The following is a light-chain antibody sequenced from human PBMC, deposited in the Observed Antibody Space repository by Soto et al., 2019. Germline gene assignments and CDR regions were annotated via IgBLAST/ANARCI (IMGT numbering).Light chain of an antibody. Sequence: DVQMTQSPSSLSASVGDRVTITCRASRDISSSLAWSQQKPGKVPKLLIYAASTLHAGVQSRFSGSGSGTFFTLTINRLQPEDVATYYCQKYNSAPNTFGRGTRLEIK. CDR2: AAS. V-gene: IGKV1-27*01. J-gene: IGKJ2*01. CDR1: RDISSS. CDR3: QKYNSAPNT.